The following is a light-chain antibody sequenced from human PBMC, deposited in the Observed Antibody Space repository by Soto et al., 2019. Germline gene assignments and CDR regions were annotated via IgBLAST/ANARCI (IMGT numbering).Light chain of an antibody. CDR1: QSVSSSY. CDR2: GAS. Sequence: LTPDEWTISLYPRARAILSGRTSQSVSSSYLAWYQQKPGQAPRLLIYGASSRATGIPDRFSGSGSGTDFTLTISRLEPEDFAVYYCQQYGSSSMTFGQGTRLEIK. J-gene: IGKJ5*01. CDR3: QQYGSSSMT. V-gene: IGKV3-20*01.